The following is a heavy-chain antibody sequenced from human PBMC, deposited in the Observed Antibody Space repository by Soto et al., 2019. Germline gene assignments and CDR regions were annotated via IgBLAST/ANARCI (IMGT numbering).Heavy chain of an antibody. Sequence: EVQLLESGGGLVQPGGSLRLSCAASGFTFNNYAMTWVRQAPGKGLEWVSAISGGGDTTSYADSVKGRFTVSRDGSKNTLYLQLSRPRAEDTALYYCAKGRGGSGSLTPRVDFWGQETLVTVSS. CDR2: ISGGGDTT. CDR3: AKGRGGSGSLTPRVDF. V-gene: IGHV3-23*01. D-gene: IGHD3-10*01. CDR1: GFTFNNYA. J-gene: IGHJ4*02.